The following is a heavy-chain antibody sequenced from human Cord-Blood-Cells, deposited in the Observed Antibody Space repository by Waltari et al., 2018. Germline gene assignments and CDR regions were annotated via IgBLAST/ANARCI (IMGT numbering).Heavy chain of an antibody. D-gene: IGHD7-27*01. J-gene: IGHJ3*02. V-gene: IGHV4-39*01. Sequence: QLQLQESGPGMVKTSETLSLPCTGSAGAIGSSGYYWGWIRQPPGKGLEWIGSIYYSGSTYYNPSLKSRVTISVDTSKNQFSLKLSSVTAADTAVYYCARPLPTGDAFDIWGQGTMVTVSS. CDR1: AGAIGSSGYY. CDR2: IYYSGST. CDR3: ARPLPTGDAFDI.